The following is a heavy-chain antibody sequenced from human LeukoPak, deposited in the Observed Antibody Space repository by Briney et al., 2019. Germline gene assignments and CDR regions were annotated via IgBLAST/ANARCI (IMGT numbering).Heavy chain of an antibody. CDR1: GYTFTTYS. D-gene: IGHD3-10*01. CDR2: INAGNGDT. J-gene: IGHJ4*02. V-gene: IGHV1-3*01. CDR3: ARDRGNFEDY. Sequence: ASGKVSCKASGYTFTTYSLHWVRQAPGQRLEWMGWINAGNGDTKYSQRFQGRVTITRDTSANTAYMELSSLRSEDTAVYYCARDRGNFEDYWGQGTLVTVSS.